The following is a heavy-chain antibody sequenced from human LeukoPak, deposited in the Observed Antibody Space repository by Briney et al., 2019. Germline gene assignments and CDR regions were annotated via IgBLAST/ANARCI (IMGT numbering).Heavy chain of an antibody. CDR1: GFTFSDYY. Sequence: PGGSLRLSCAAPGFTFSDYYMSWIRQAPGKGLEWVSYISSSSYTNYADSVKGRFTISRDNAKNSLYLQMNSLRAEDTAVYYCARAGMTTVTSPNYWGQGILVTVSS. CDR3: ARAGMTTVTSPNY. CDR2: ISSSSYT. V-gene: IGHV3-11*06. D-gene: IGHD4-17*01. J-gene: IGHJ4*02.